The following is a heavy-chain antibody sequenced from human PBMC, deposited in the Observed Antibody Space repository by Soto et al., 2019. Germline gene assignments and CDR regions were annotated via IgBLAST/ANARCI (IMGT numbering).Heavy chain of an antibody. D-gene: IGHD2-8*02. J-gene: IGHJ4*02. CDR1: GGSFSGYY. Sequence: PSETLSLTCAVYGGSFSGYYWTWIRQPPGTGLEWIGEINHSGSTNYNPSLKSRITITVDTSKNQFSLKLTSVTAADTTVYYCARDKITGLFDYWGQGTLVTVSS. CDR2: INHSGST. CDR3: ARDKITGLFDY. V-gene: IGHV4-34*01.